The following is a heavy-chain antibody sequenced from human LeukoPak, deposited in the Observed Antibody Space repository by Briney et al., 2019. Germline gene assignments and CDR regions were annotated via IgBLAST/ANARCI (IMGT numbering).Heavy chain of an antibody. CDR3: ARVSRGYCTNGVCRGVAFDI. CDR1: GYTFTSYG. Sequence: GASVKVSCKASGYTFTSYGISWVRQAPGQGLEWMGWISAYNGNTNYAQKLQGRVTTTTDTSTSTAYMELRSLRSDDTAVYYCARVSRGYCTNGVCRGVAFDIWGQGTMVTVSS. CDR2: ISAYNGNT. V-gene: IGHV1-18*01. J-gene: IGHJ3*02. D-gene: IGHD2-8*01.